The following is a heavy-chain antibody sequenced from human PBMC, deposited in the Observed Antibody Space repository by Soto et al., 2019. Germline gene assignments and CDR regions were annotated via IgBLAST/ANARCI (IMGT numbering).Heavy chain of an antibody. D-gene: IGHD1-1*01. CDR1: GYTFSSFG. CDR3: ARWLQLRPLDY. V-gene: IGHV1-18*01. J-gene: IGHJ4*02. CDR2: ITVSNGNP. Sequence: GPSVKVSCKASGYTFSSFGIGWVRQAPGQGLEYMGWITVSNGNPNYAPKFQDRVTMTVDTSTSTAYMELRSLISDDTAMYYCARWLQLRPLDYWGQGTLVTVSS.